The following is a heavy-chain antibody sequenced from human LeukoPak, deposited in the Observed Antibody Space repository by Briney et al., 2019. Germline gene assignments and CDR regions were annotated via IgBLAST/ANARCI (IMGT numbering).Heavy chain of an antibody. J-gene: IGHJ4*02. D-gene: IGHD3-16*02. CDR3: AKTEGNYDYVWGSYRFYYFDY. Sequence: VMLGGSLRLSCSASGFAFSGFAMGWVRQAPGKGLEWVSSISGSGGNRYYADSVKGRFTISRDNSKNTLYLQMNSLRAEDTAVYYCAKTEGNYDYVWGSYRFYYFDYWGQGTLVTVSS. V-gene: IGHV3-23*01. CDR2: ISGSGGNR. CDR1: GFAFSGFA.